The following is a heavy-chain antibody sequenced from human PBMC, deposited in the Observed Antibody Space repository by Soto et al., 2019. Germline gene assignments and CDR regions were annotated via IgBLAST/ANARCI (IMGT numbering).Heavy chain of an antibody. Sequence: QVQLVQSGAEVKKPGSSVKVSCKASGGTFSSYAISWVRQAPGQGLEWMGGIIPIFGTANYAQKFQGRVTITADESKSTAYMEVRQLRCEDTAVYYGARGRKEQQLVSNWFDPWGQGTLVTVSS. CDR2: IIPIFGTA. D-gene: IGHD6-13*01. CDR3: ARGRKEQQLVSNWFDP. J-gene: IGHJ5*02. V-gene: IGHV1-69*12. CDR1: GGTFSSYA.